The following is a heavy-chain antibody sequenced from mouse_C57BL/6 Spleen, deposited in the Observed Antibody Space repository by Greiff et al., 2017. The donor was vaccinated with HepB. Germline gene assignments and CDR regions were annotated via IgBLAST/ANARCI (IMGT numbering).Heavy chain of an antibody. CDR2: ISYDGSN. D-gene: IGHD2-4*01. J-gene: IGHJ2*01. V-gene: IGHV3-6*01. Sequence: VQLKESGPGLVKPSQSLSLTCSVTGYSITSGYYWNWIRQFPGNKLEWMGYISYDGSNNYNPSLKNRISSTRDTSKNQFFLKLNSVTTEDTATYYCAREDYDYFDYWGQGTTLTVSS. CDR1: GYSITSGYY. CDR3: AREDYDYFDY.